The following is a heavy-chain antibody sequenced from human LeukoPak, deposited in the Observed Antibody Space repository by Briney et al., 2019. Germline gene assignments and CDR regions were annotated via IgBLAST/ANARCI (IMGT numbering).Heavy chain of an antibody. J-gene: IGHJ6*02. CDR1: GGSINSYY. CDR2: IYYSGST. Sequence: PSETLSLTCTGSGGSINSYYWSWILQPPGKGLEWIGYIYYSGSTNYNPSLKSRVTISVDTSKNQFSLKLSSVTAADTAVYYCARHKPVNYYYGMDVWGQGTTVTVSS. CDR3: ARHKPVNYYYGMDV. V-gene: IGHV4-59*08.